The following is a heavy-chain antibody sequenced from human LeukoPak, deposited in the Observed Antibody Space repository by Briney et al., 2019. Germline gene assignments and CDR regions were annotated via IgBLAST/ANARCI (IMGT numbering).Heavy chain of an antibody. V-gene: IGHV4-39*01. D-gene: IGHD6-13*01. J-gene: IGHJ4*02. CDR3: ARQQGSWTYYFDY. CDR2: IYYSGST. Sequence: SETLSLTCTVSGGSISSRSYYWGWIRQPPGKGLEWIGSIYYSGSTYNNPSLKSRVTISVDTSKNQFSLKLSSVTAADTAVYYCARQQGSWTYYFDYWGQGTLVTVSS. CDR1: GGSISSRSYY.